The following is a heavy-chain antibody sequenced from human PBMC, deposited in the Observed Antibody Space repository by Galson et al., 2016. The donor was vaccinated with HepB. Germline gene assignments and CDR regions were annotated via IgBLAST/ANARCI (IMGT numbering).Heavy chain of an antibody. V-gene: IGHV3-30*03. D-gene: IGHD3-22*01. Sequence: SLRLSCAASGLTFRGYGMHWVRQAPGKGLEWVAIISDDGSQKYYADSVKGRFTISRDNSKNTVSLQMNSLRPEDTGVYYCARGYYYDNSAYYKYEGSKDYFEYWGQGTLVTVSS. CDR2: ISDDGSQK. CDR1: GLTFRGYG. J-gene: IGHJ4*02. CDR3: ARGYYYDNSAYYKYEGSKDYFEY.